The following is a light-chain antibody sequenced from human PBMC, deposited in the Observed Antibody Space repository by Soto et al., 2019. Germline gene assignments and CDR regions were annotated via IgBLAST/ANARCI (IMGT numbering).Light chain of an antibody. CDR3: QQYGSSLLT. V-gene: IGKV3-20*01. CDR1: QSVTSSY. CDR2: DAS. J-gene: IGKJ4*01. Sequence: EIVLTQSPGTLSLSPGARVTLSCRAGQSVTSSYLAWYQQKPGQAPRLLIYDASSRATGIPDRFSGSGSGTDFTLITSRLELEDFAVYYCQQYGSSLLTFGGGTKVEIK.